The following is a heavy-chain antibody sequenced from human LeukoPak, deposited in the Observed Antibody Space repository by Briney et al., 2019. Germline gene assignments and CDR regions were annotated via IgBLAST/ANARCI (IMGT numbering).Heavy chain of an antibody. CDR1: GGTFSGYY. CDR2: VNHSGST. Sequence: SETLSLTCAVYGGTFSGYYWSWIRQPPGTGLDWIGEVNHSGSTNYTTSLKSRVTISVDPSTNQFSLKLSSVTAAHTAVYYCARGPNYGGNSKDVYYGGQGTLVTVSS. J-gene: IGHJ4*02. CDR3: ARGPNYGGNSKDVYY. V-gene: IGHV4-34*01. D-gene: IGHD4-23*01.